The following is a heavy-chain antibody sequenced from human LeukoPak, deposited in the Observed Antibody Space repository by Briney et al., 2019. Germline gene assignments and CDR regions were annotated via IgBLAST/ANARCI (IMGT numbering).Heavy chain of an antibody. CDR3: ARDVYGGNSLAFDI. V-gene: IGHV4-59*01. CDR2: IYYTGSS. D-gene: IGHD4-23*01. J-gene: IGHJ3*02. CDR1: GGSISTYN. Sequence: PSETLSLTCTVSGGSISTYNWSWIRQPPGKGLEWIGYIYYTGSSNYNPSLKSRVTISIDTSKNQFSLKLSSATSADTAVYYYARDVYGGNSLAFDIWGQGTMVTVSS.